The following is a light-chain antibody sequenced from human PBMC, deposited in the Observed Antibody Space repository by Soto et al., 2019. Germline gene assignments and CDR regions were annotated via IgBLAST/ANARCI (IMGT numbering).Light chain of an antibody. CDR1: QSVSNN. CDR3: QQYNNWWT. CDR2: GAS. V-gene: IGKV3-15*01. Sequence: EIVLTQSPGTLSLSPVERATLSCMASQSVSNNYLAWYQQKPGQAPRLLIHGASTRAPGFPARFSGSGSGADFTLTISSLQSEDFAVYYCQQYNNWWTFGQGTKVDIK. J-gene: IGKJ1*01.